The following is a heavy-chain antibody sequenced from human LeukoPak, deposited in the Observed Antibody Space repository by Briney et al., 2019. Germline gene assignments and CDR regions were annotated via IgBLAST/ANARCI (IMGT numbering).Heavy chain of an antibody. V-gene: IGHV3-23*01. J-gene: IGHJ4*02. CDR3: AKQGYYDFWSGYYYFDY. CDR2: ISGSGGST. Sequence: PGGSLRLSCAASGFTFSSYGMSWVRQAPGKGLEWVSAISGSGGSTYYADSVKGRFTISRDNSKNTLYLQMNSLRAEDTAVYYCAKQGYYDFWSGYYYFDYWGQGTLVTVSS. CDR1: GFTFSSYG. D-gene: IGHD3-3*01.